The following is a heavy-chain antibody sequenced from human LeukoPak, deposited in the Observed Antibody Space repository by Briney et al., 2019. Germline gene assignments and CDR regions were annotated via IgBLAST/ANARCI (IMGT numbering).Heavy chain of an antibody. CDR2: ISFDEAKK. Sequence: GGSLRLSCAASGFSFSKYAMHWVRQAPGKGLEWVAVISFDEAKKYYADSVKGRFTISRDNSNNTLFLQMNSVKTEDTAAYFCARMKVIKGASLDYWGQGSLVTVSS. CDR1: GFSFSKYA. V-gene: IGHV3-30-3*01. J-gene: IGHJ4*02. CDR3: ARMKVIKGASLDY. D-gene: IGHD2-21*01.